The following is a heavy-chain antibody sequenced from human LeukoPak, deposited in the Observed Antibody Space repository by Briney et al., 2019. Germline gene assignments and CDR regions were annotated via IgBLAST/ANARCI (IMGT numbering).Heavy chain of an antibody. Sequence: PGGSLRLSCVPSGFPFSSYWMHWVRQAPGKGLVWVSRINTDGSTTTYADSVKGRFTISRDNAKNPLYLQMNSLRAEDTAVYYCAKTHLAAAGTGEDYWGQGTLITVSS. CDR2: INTDGSTT. V-gene: IGHV3-74*01. D-gene: IGHD6-13*01. J-gene: IGHJ4*02. CDR3: AKTHLAAAGTGEDY. CDR1: GFPFSSYW.